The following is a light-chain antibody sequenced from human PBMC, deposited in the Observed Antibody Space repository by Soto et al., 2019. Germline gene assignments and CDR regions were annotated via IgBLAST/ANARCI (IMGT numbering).Light chain of an antibody. J-gene: IGLJ2*01. V-gene: IGLV1-44*01. CDR1: SSNIGSNT. Sequence: QSVLTQPPSASGTPGQRVTISCSGSSSNIGSNTVNWYQQLPGTAPKLLIYSNNQRPSGVPDRFSGSKSGTSASLAISGLQSEDEADYYCAAWDDRLNGRVFGGGTKGPS. CDR2: SNN. CDR3: AAWDDRLNGRV.